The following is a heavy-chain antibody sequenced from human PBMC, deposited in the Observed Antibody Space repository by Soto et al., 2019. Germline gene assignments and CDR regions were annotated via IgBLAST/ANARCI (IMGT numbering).Heavy chain of an antibody. CDR3: ARAIPRIAARLSWFDP. Sequence: SETLSLTCTVSGGSISSYYWSWIRQPPGKGLEWIGYIYYSGSTNYNPSLKSRVTISVDTSKNQFSLKLSSVTAADTAVYYCARAIPRIAARLSWFDPWGQGTLVTVSS. CDR1: GGSISSYY. CDR2: IYYSGST. D-gene: IGHD6-6*01. J-gene: IGHJ5*02. V-gene: IGHV4-59*01.